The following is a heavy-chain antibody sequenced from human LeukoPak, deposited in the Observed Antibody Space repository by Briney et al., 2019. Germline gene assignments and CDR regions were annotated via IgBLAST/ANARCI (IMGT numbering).Heavy chain of an antibody. CDR1: GDSFSGYC. Sequence: PSETLSLTCAVYGDSFSGYCWSWIRQPPGKGLEWIAEINHRGTTHYNPSLKSRVNISADTSKNQFSLHLDSVTAADTAVYYCARSWAGMYYPFYYFDYWGQGTLVSVSS. J-gene: IGHJ4*02. CDR2: INHRGTT. V-gene: IGHV4-34*01. D-gene: IGHD1-26*01. CDR3: ARSWAGMYYPFYYFDY.